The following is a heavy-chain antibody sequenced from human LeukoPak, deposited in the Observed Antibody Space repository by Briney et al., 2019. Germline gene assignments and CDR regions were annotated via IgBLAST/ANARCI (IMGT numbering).Heavy chain of an antibody. CDR1: GGSINNYY. CDR3: ARGYFWAIAVAGYYFDY. Sequence: PSETLSLTCTVSGGSINNYYWSWFRQPPGKGLEGIGDIYYSGGTNYNPSLKSRVTISVDTSKNQFSLKMSSVTAADTAVYYCARGYFWAIAVAGYYFDYWGQGTLVTVSS. J-gene: IGHJ4*02. V-gene: IGHV4-59*01. D-gene: IGHD6-19*01. CDR2: IYYSGGT.